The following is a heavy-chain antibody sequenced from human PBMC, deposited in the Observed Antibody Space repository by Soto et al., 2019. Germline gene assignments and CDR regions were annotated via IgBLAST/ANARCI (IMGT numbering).Heavy chain of an antibody. D-gene: IGHD5-12*01. CDR3: AKSGRLRDYYYYCMDV. CDR1: GFTFSSYG. V-gene: IGHV3-30*18. Sequence: GGSLRLSCAASGFTFSSYGMHWVRQAPGKGLEWVAVISYDGSNKYYADSVKGRFTISRDNSKNTLYLQMNSLRAEDTAVYYCAKSGRLRDYYYYCMDVWGKGTTVTVSS. J-gene: IGHJ6*03. CDR2: ISYDGSNK.